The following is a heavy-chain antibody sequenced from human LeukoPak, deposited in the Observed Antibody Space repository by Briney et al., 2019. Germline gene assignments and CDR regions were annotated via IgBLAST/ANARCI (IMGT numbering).Heavy chain of an antibody. CDR1: GFTFSSYS. CDR3: ARDLPSGWYYFDY. V-gene: IGHV3-48*04. J-gene: IGHJ4*02. Sequence: GGSLRLSCVTSGFTFSSYSMNWVRQAPGKGLEWVSYISSSSGTIYYADSVKGRFTISRDNAKNSLYLQMNSLRAEDTAVYYCARDLPSGWYYFDYWGQGTLVTVSS. CDR2: ISSSSGTI. D-gene: IGHD6-19*01.